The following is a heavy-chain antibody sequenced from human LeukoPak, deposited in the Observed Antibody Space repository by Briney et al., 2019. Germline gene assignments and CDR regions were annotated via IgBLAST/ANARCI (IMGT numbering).Heavy chain of an antibody. CDR3: ARDLDWNDVHNWFDP. CDR2: IIPIFGTA. V-gene: IGHV1-69*13. Sequence: GASVKVSCKASGGTFSSYAISWVRQAPGQGLEWMGGIIPIFGTANYAQKFQGRATITADESTSTAYMELSSLRSEDTAVYYCARDLDWNDVHNWFDPWGQGTLVTVSS. J-gene: IGHJ5*02. CDR1: GGTFSSYA. D-gene: IGHD1-1*01.